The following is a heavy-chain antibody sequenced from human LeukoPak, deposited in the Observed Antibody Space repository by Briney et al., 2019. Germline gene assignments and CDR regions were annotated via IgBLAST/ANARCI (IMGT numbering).Heavy chain of an antibody. J-gene: IGHJ4*02. CDR1: GGSFSGYY. D-gene: IGHD2-21*01. CDR2: INHSGST. CDR3: ARGVVIAPQTFDY. V-gene: IGHV4-34*01. Sequence: SETLSLTCAVYGGSFSGYYWSWIRQPPGKGLEWIGEINHSGSTNYNPSLKSRVTISVDTSKNQFSLKLSSVTAADTAVYYCARGVVIAPQTFDYWGQGALVTVSS.